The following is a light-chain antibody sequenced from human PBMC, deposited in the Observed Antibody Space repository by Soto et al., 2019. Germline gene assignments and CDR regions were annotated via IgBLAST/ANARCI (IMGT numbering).Light chain of an antibody. CDR3: QQRSNWPRIT. CDR2: STS. V-gene: IGKV3D-20*02. J-gene: IGKJ4*01. Sequence: EIVLTQSPGTLSLSPGDRAPLSCRASQSLSVSYIAWYQQKPGQAPRLLIYSTSTRAAGIPDRFTGRGSGTHFTLAISRLEPEDFAVYYCQQRSNWPRITFGGGTKVDIK. CDR1: QSLSVSY.